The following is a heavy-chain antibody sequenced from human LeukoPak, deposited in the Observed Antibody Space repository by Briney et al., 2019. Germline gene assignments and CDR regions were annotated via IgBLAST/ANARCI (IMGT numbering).Heavy chain of an antibody. J-gene: IGHJ4*02. D-gene: IGHD6-19*01. V-gene: IGHV4-59*01. CDR1: GGSISSYY. CDR3: ARDKGQWLVRGYFDY. Sequence: SETLSLTCTVSGGSISSYYWSWIRQPPGKGLGWSGDIYYSGSTNYNPSLESRVTISVDTSKNQFSLKLSSVTAADTAVYYCARDKGQWLVRGYFDYWGQGTLVTVSS. CDR2: IYYSGST.